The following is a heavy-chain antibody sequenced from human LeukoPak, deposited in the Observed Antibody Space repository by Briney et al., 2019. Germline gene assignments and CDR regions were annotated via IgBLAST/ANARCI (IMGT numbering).Heavy chain of an antibody. D-gene: IGHD3-10*01. CDR2: ISYDGSNK. V-gene: IGHV3-30-3*01. Sequence: GGSLRLSCAASGSTFSSYAMHWVRQAPGKGLEWVAVISYDGSNKYYADSVKGRFTISRDNSKNSLYLQMNSLRTEDTALYYCAKDMEGQGHYYGMDVWGQGTTVTVSS. CDR1: GSTFSSYA. CDR3: AKDMEGQGHYYGMDV. J-gene: IGHJ6*02.